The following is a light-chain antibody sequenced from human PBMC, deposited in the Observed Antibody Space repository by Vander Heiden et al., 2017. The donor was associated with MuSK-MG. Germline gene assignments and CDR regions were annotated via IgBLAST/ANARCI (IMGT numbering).Light chain of an antibody. J-gene: IGKJ1*01. CDR1: QSISSF. Sequence: DIQMTQSPSSLSASVGDRVTITYRASQSISSFLNWYQQKPGKAPKLLIYAASSLQSGVPSRFSCSGSGTDFTLTISRLQPEDFATYYCQQSDSPPRTFGQGTKVEIK. V-gene: IGKV1-39*01. CDR3: QQSDSPPRT. CDR2: AAS.